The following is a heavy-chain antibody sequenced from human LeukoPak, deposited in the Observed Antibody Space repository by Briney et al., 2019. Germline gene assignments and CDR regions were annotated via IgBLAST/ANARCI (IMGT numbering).Heavy chain of an antibody. CDR3: ARLHRGDDAFDI. CDR2: IYYSGST. Sequence: SETLSLTCTVSGVSITSYYWIYIRQPPGRGLECIGYIYYSGSTNYNPSLKSRVTISVDTSKNQLSLKLSSVTAADTAVYFCARLHRGDDAFDIWGQGTMVTVSS. CDR1: GVSITSYY. J-gene: IGHJ3*02. V-gene: IGHV4-59*08.